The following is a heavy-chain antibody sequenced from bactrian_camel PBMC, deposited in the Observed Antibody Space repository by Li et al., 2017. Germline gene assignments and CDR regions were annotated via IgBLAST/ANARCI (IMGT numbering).Heavy chain of an antibody. D-gene: IGHD5*01. CDR1: AHGFSDNC. J-gene: IGHJ6*01. CDR2: IYTAAGDT. CDR3: VRERELDYGLGEPPSFVFGY. V-gene: IGHV3S6*01. Sequence: HVQLVESGGGSVQPGGSLRLTCKLSAHGFSDNCVAWFRDGPSREREGVASIYTAAGDTFYADSVKGRFTISRGSAEKTVYLQMDSLRPEDTAVYYCVRERELDYGLGEPPSFVFGYWGQGTQVTVS.